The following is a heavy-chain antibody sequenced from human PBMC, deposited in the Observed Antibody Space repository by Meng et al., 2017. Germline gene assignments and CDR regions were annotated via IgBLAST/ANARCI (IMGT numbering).Heavy chain of an antibody. V-gene: IGHV4-34*01. CDR3: ARGGGYSYGFGSIDY. Sequence: VSLQQLVAGLLKPSDVLSLTCAVYGGSVSGYYWSCIRQPSGKGLEWIGEINHSRSTNYNPSLKSRVTISVETSKNQFSLTLSSVTAADTAVYYCARGGGYSYGFGSIDYWGQGTLVTVSS. CDR1: GGSVSGYY. J-gene: IGHJ4*02. CDR2: INHSRST. D-gene: IGHD5-18*01.